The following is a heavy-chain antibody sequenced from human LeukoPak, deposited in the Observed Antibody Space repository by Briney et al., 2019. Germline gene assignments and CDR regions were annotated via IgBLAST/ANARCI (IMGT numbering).Heavy chain of an antibody. CDR1: GFTFSSYG. V-gene: IGHV3-33*01. D-gene: IGHD1-26*01. Sequence: GRSLRLSCAASGFTFSSYGMHWVRQAPGKGLEWAAVIWYDGSNKYYADSVKGRFTISRDNSKNTLYLQMNSLRAEDTAVYYCARSVSGSYYYFDYWGQGTLVTVSS. CDR3: ARSVSGSYYYFDY. CDR2: IWYDGSNK. J-gene: IGHJ4*02.